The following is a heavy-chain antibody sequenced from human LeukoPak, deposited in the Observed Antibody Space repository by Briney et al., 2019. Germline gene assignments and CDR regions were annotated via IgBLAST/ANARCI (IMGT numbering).Heavy chain of an antibody. D-gene: IGHD3-10*01. Sequence: GGSLRLSCAGSGFTLCDFWMNWVPQTPGKGAEGVADIKQDGSKNYYADSVKGRFTSSRDNAKSSVYLQMASLRVQGTAVYYCVRGGRWLVRGGAPSDIWGQGTMLTVSS. CDR2: IKQDGSKN. CDR3: VRGGRWLVRGGAPSDI. CDR1: GFTLCDFW. V-gene: IGHV3-7*01. J-gene: IGHJ3*02.